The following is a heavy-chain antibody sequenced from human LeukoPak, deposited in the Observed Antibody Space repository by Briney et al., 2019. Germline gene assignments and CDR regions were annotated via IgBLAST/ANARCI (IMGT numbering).Heavy chain of an antibody. Sequence: ASVKVSCKASGYTFSDYYIHWVQQAPGKGLEWVGRVDPEDGETIYAVKFQGRATITADTSRDTAYMELSGLRSEDTALYYCGRTAMSPIFDYWGQGTLVTVSS. D-gene: IGHD2-21*02. CDR3: GRTAMSPIFDY. CDR2: VDPEDGET. J-gene: IGHJ4*02. V-gene: IGHV1-69-2*01. CDR1: GYTFSDYY.